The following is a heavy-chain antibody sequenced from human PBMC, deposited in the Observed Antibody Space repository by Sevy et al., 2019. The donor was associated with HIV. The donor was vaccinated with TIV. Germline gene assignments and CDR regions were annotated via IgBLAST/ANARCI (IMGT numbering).Heavy chain of an antibody. CDR3: ARHGSSSWYRYFDY. V-gene: IGHV5-10-1*01. J-gene: IGHJ4*02. D-gene: IGHD6-13*01. CDR1: GYSFTSYW. Sequence: GESLKISCKGSGYSFTSYWISWVRQMPGKGLEWRGRIDPSDSYTNYSPSFQGHVTISADKSISTAYLQWSSLKASDTAMYYCARHGSSSWYRYFDYWGQGTLVTVSS. CDR2: IDPSDSYT.